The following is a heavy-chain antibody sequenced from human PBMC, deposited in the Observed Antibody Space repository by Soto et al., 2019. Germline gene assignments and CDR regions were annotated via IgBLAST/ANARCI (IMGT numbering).Heavy chain of an antibody. CDR3: ARGDSTDCSNGVCSFFYNHDMDV. D-gene: IGHD2-8*01. Sequence: ASVKVSCKASGYSFTDYHIHWVRQAPGQGLEWLGRINPKSGGTSTAQKFQGWVTMTTDTSISTASMQLTRLTSDDTAIYYCARGDSTDCSNGVCSFFYNHDMDVWGQGTTVTVSS. CDR2: INPKSGGT. V-gene: IGHV1-2*04. J-gene: IGHJ6*02. CDR1: GYSFTDYH.